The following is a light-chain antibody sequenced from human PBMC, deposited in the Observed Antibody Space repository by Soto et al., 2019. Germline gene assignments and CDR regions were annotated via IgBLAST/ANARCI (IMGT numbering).Light chain of an antibody. CDR1: QNIVNC. Sequence: DIQMIQSPSSLSASVGDRVTITCRASQNIVNCLSWYQQKPGKAPKLLIYAASSLHSGVPARFSGSGSGTDFTLTISSLQREDLAVYYCLQYYSAPPTFGQGTRVEIK. J-gene: IGKJ1*01. V-gene: IGKV1-39*01. CDR3: LQYYSAPPT. CDR2: AAS.